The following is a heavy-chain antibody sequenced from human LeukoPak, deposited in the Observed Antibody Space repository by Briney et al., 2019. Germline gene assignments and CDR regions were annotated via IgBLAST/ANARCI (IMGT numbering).Heavy chain of an antibody. CDR1: GFTFRSYG. D-gene: IGHD6-19*01. J-gene: IGHJ4*02. Sequence: GGSLRLSCAASGFTFRSYGMHWVRQAPGKGLEWVAYIRLDGTTKYYTDSVKGRFTISRDTSHNTLYLEMNSRRPNDTAVYYCEKGQWLAHFDYWGQGTLVTVSS. CDR2: IRLDGTTK. V-gene: IGHV3-30*02. CDR3: EKGQWLAHFDY.